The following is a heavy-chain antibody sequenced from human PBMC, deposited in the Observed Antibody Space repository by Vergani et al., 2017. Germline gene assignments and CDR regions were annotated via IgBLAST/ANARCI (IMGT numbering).Heavy chain of an antibody. CDR1: GGTFSSYA. D-gene: IGHD3-22*01. J-gene: IGHJ4*02. CDR2: IIPIFGTA. Sequence: QVQLVQSGAEVKKPGSSVKVSCKASGGTFSSYAISWVRQAPGQGLEWMGGIIPIFGTANYAQKFQGRVTITADESTSTAYMELSSLRSEDTAVYYCARIRASAYYYDSSGYYYFDYWGQGTLVTVSS. V-gene: IGHV1-69*01. CDR3: ARIRASAYYYDSSGYYYFDY.